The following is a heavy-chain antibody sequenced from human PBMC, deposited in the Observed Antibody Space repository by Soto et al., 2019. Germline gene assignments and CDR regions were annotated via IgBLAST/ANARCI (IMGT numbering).Heavy chain of an antibody. V-gene: IGHV1-69*12. CDR2: IIPIFGTA. J-gene: IGHJ4*02. CDR3: ARGKEDAYGDYGVY. Sequence: QVQLVQSGAEVKKPGSSVKVSCKASGGTFSSYAISWVRQAPGQGLEWMGGIIPIFGTANYAQKFQGRVTXNAXEXPSTAYRELSSLRSEDTAVYYCARGKEDAYGDYGVYWGQGTLVTVSS. D-gene: IGHD4-17*01. CDR1: GGTFSSYA.